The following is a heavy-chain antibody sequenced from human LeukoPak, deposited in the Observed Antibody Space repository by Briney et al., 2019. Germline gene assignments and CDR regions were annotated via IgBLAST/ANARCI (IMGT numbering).Heavy chain of an antibody. V-gene: IGHV4-34*01. CDR2: INHSGST. D-gene: IGHD3-10*01. CDR3: AREGKSPAPADHYYYYYYYMDV. CDR1: GGSFSGYY. J-gene: IGHJ6*03. Sequence: TSETLSLTCAVYGGSFSGYYWSRIRQPPGKGLEWIGEINHSGSTNYNPSLKSRVTISVDTSKNQFSLKLSSVTAADTAVYYCAREGKSPAPADHYYYYYYYMDVWGKGATVTVSS.